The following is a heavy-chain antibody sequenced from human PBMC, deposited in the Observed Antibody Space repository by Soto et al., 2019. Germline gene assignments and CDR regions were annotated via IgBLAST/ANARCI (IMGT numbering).Heavy chain of an antibody. Sequence: EVQLLESGGGLVQPGGSLRLSCAASGFTFSSYAMSWVRQAPGKGLEWVSGISWNSGSIGYADSVKGRFTISRDNAKNSLYLQMNSLRAEDTALYYCAKALIVVVPAALGENAFDIWGQGTMVTVSS. D-gene: IGHD2-2*01. CDR1: GFTFSSYA. V-gene: IGHV3-9*01. J-gene: IGHJ3*02. CDR3: AKALIVVVPAALGENAFDI. CDR2: ISWNSGSI.